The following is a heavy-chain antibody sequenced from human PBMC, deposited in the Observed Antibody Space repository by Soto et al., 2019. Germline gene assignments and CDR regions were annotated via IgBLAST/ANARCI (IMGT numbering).Heavy chain of an antibody. CDR2: IIPIFGTA. J-gene: IGHJ6*02. CDR1: GGTFSSYA. D-gene: IGHD3-10*01. CDR3: ARKRRGGYYYYGMDV. V-gene: IGHV1-69*13. Sequence: GASVKVSCKASGGTFSSYAISWVRQAPGQGLKWMGGIIPIFGTANYAQKFQGRVTITADESTSTAYMELSSLRSEDTAVYYCARKRRGGYYYYGMDVWGQGTTDTVSS.